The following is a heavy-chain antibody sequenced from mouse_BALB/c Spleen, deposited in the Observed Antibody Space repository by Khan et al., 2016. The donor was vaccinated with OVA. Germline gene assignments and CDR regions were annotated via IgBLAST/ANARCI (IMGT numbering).Heavy chain of an antibody. V-gene: IGHV1-62-2*01. J-gene: IGHJ2*01. CDR1: GYKFTEYI. Sequence: QVQLQQSGAELVKPGASVKLSCKASGYKFTEYIIHWVKQRSGQGLEWIGWFYPGTGSIKNNEKFKDKATLTADKSSSTVYMELSRLTSEDSAVYYWARHGRYGNIFDYWGQGTTLTVSS. D-gene: IGHD2-1*01. CDR3: ARHGRYGNIFDY. CDR2: FYPGTGSI.